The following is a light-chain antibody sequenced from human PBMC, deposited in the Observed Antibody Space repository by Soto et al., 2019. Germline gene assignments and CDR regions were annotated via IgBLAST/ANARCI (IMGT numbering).Light chain of an antibody. CDR3: QQYYNTPWT. Sequence: DIVMTQSPDSLAVSPGERATINCKSSQTVLNRSNNKNYLAWYQQKPGQPPKLLIYWASTREYGVPDRFSGSGSGTDFTLTISSLQAEDVAVYYCQQYYNTPWTFGQGTKVEIK. J-gene: IGKJ1*01. CDR1: QTVLNRSNNKNY. CDR2: WAS. V-gene: IGKV4-1*01.